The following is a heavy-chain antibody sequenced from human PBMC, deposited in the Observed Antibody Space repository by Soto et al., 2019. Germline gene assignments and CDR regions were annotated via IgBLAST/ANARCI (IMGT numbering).Heavy chain of an antibody. D-gene: IGHD1-26*01. CDR1: GGSISSGGYY. J-gene: IGHJ4*02. CDR2: IYYSGST. V-gene: IGHV4-31*03. CDR3: AREGGIVGATAADY. Sequence: QVQLQESGPGLVKPSQTLSLTCTVSGGSISSGGYYWSWIRQHPGKGLEWIGYIYYSGSTYYNPSLKSRVTISVATSKNQFSLKLSSVTAADAAVYYCAREGGIVGATAADYWGQGTLVTVSS.